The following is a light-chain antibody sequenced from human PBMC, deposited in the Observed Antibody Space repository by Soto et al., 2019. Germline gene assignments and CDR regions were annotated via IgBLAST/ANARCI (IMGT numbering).Light chain of an antibody. CDR3: ATWDERLSGVV. Sequence: QTALAQSPSASGTPGQRVTISCSGINSNIGSNYVHWYQQFPGTAPKVLIYRNSQRPSGVPDRFSGSKSGISASLAISGLRSEDEADYFCATWDERLSGVVFGGGTKVTVL. J-gene: IGLJ2*01. V-gene: IGLV1-47*01. CDR2: RNS. CDR1: NSNIGSNY.